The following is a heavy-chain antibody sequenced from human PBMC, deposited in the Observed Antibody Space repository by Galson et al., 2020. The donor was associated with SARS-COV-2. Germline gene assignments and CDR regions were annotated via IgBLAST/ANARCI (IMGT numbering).Heavy chain of an antibody. Sequence: GGSLRLSCAASGFTFSNAWMSWVRQAPGKGLEWVGRIKRKTDGGTTDYAAPVKGRFTISRDDSKNTLYLQMNSLKTEDTTVYYCTTDLHDYGDLDYWGQGTLVTVSS. D-gene: IGHD4-17*01. CDR2: IKRKTDGGTT. J-gene: IGHJ4*02. CDR3: TTDLHDYGDLDY. CDR1: GFTFSNAW. V-gene: IGHV3-15*01.